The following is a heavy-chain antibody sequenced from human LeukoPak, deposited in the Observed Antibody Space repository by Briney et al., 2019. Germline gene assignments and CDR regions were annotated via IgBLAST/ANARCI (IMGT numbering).Heavy chain of an antibody. CDR2: ISAYNGNT. V-gene: IGHV1-18*04. CDR1: GYTFTGYY. J-gene: IGHJ4*02. CDR3: ARVDIVVVVAATGFDY. Sequence: ASVKVSCKASGYTFTGYYMHWVRQAPGQGLEWMGWISAYNGNTNYAQKLQGRVTMTTDTSTSTAYMELRSLRSDDTAVYYCARVDIVVVVAATGFDYWGQGTLVTVSS. D-gene: IGHD2-15*01.